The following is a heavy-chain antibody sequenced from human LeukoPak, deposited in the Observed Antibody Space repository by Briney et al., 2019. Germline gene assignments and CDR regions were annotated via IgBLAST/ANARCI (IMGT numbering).Heavy chain of an antibody. CDR3: ARVIAAAYWFDP. CDR1: GGSISSGGYY. V-gene: IGHV4-31*03. D-gene: IGHD6-13*01. Sequence: SQTLSLTCTVSGGSISSGGYYWSWIRQHPGKGLEWIGYIYYSGSTYYNPSLKSRVTISVDTSKNQFSLKLSSVTAADTAVYYCARVIAAAYWFDPWGQGTLVTVSS. J-gene: IGHJ5*02. CDR2: IYYSGST.